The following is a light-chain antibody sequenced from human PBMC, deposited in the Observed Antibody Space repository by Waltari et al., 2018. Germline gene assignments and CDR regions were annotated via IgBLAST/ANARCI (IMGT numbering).Light chain of an antibody. Sequence: SSELTQDPAVSVALGQTVRITCQRDSLRGHYESWYQQKPGQAPVLIIYGKNTRPSGIPDRFSGSSSGNTGSLTITGAQAEDEADYYCYSRDNSGDHLRVFGTGTKVTVL. V-gene: IGLV3-19*01. J-gene: IGLJ1*01. CDR1: SLRGHY. CDR3: YSRDNSGDHLRV. CDR2: GKN.